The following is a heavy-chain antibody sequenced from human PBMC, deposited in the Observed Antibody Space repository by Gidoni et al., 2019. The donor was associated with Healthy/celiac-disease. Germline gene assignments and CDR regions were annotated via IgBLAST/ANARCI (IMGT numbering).Heavy chain of an antibody. V-gene: IGHV4-31*03. D-gene: IGHD3-9*01. Sequence: QVQLQESGPGLVKPSQTLSLTCTVSGGSISSGGYYWSWIRQHPGKGLEWIGYIYYSESTYYNPSLKSRVTISVDTSKNQFSLKLGSVTAADTAVYYCARGYYDILVGGMDVWGQGTTVTVSS. CDR2: IYYSEST. CDR1: GGSISSGGYY. CDR3: ARGYYDILVGGMDV. J-gene: IGHJ6*02.